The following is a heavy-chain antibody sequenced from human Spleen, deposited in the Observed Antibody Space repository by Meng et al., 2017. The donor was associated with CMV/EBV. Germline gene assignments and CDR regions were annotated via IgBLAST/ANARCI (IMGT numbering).Heavy chain of an antibody. V-gene: IGHV1-46*02. CDR2: IDPSGGRT. J-gene: IGHJ5*02. CDR1: GYTFNRFY. CDR3: AREKESGRFLRFDP. Sequence: ASVKVSCKASGYTFNRFYIHWVRQAPGQGPEWMGIIDPSGGRTSYAQKFQGRVTMTTDTSTSTAYMELRSLRSDDTAVYYCAREKESGRFLRFDPWGQGTLVTVSS. D-gene: IGHD3-3*01.